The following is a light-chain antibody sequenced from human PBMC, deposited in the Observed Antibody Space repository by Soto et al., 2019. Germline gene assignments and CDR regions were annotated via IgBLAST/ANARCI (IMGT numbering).Light chain of an antibody. J-gene: IGKJ1*01. CDR1: QTVNINF. CDR3: QHYGSGT. CDR2: GAS. Sequence: EVVLTQSPATLSLSPGERATLSCRASQTVNINFLAWYQQKPVQAPRLLIYGASSRANGIPDGFSGSRSETDLTLSIRSLEHEDFELYYCQHYGSGTFGQGTRVEIK. V-gene: IGKV3-20*01.